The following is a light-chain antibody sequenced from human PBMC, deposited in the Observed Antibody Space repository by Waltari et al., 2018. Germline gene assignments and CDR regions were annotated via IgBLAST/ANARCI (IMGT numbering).Light chain of an antibody. J-gene: IGKJ2*01. Sequence: IQLTQSPSSLSASVGDRVTITCRASQGISSYLAWYQQKPGKGPNLLIFVASSLQSGVPSRFSGSGSGIDFTLTISNLQPEDFATYYCQQLNSYPYTFGQGTKLEIK. V-gene: IGKV1-9*01. CDR1: QGISSY. CDR3: QQLNSYPYT. CDR2: VAS.